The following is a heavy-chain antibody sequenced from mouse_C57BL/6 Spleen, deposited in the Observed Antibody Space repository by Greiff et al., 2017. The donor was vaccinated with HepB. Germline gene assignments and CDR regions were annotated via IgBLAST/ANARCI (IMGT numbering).Heavy chain of an antibody. CDR2: ISDGGSYT. J-gene: IGHJ3*01. CDR3: AREWVYYSNSPGFAY. Sequence: EVQLVESGGGLVKPGGSLKLSCAASGFTFSSYAMSWVRQTPEKRLEWVATISDGGSYTYYPDNVKGRFTISRDNAKNNLYLQMSHLKSEDTAMYYCAREWVYYSNSPGFAYWGQGTLVTVSA. V-gene: IGHV5-4*01. CDR1: GFTFSSYA. D-gene: IGHD2-5*01.